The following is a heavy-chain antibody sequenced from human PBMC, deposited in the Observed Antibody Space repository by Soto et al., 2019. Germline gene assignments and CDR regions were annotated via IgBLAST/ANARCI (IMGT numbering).Heavy chain of an antibody. CDR2: IYPGDSDT. Sequence: GESLKISCKGSGYSFTSYWIGWVRQMPGKGLEWMGIIYPGDSDTRYSPSFQGQVTISADKSISTAYLQWSSLKASDTAMYYCARLQSYYDFWSGSPQKPGGFDPWGKGTLVTVSS. V-gene: IGHV5-51*01. J-gene: IGHJ5*02. CDR1: GYSFTSYW. CDR3: ARLQSYYDFWSGSPQKPGGFDP. D-gene: IGHD3-3*01.